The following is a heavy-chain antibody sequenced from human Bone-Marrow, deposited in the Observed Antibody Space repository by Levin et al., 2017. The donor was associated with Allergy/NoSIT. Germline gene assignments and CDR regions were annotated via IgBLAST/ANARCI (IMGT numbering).Heavy chain of an antibody. CDR1: GFTFSSYW. D-gene: IGHD1-7*01. V-gene: IGHV3-74*01. CDR2: MNSGGTNI. CDR3: ATAGNYRFDS. Sequence: PGGSLRLSCAASGFTFSSYWMHWLRQPPGKGLVWVSRMNSGGTNIDYADSVKGRFSISRDNAKNTLYLEMNSLTADDTAVYYCATAGNYRFDSWGQGTLVIVSS. J-gene: IGHJ5*01.